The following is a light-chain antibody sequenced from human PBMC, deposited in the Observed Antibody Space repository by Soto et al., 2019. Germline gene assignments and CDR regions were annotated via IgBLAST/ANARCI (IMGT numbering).Light chain of an antibody. V-gene: IGKV1-39*01. J-gene: IGKJ4*01. CDR1: QSISSY. CDR3: LQSYSTPPVA. Sequence: DIQMTQSPSSLSASVGDRVTITCRASQSISSYLNWYHQKPGKAPKLLIYAASRLQSGVPSGFSGSGSGIDVTLTISSLQPDDFATYYCLQSYSTPPVAFGGGTMVEIK. CDR2: AAS.